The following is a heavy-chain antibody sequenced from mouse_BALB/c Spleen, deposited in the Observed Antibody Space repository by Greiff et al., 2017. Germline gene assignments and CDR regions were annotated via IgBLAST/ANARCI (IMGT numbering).Heavy chain of an antibody. J-gene: IGHJ2*01. Sequence: QVQLQQPGAELVRPGASVKLSCKASGYTFTSYWINWVKQRPGQGLEWIGNIYPSDSYTNYNQKFKDKATLTVDKSSSTAYMQLSSPTSEDAAVYYCTREEIFDYWGQGTTLTVSS. V-gene: IGHV1-69*02. CDR2: IYPSDSYT. CDR3: TREEIFDY. CDR1: GYTFTSYW.